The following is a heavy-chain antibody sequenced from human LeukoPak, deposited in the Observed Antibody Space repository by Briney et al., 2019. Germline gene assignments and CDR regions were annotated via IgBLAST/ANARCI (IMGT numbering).Heavy chain of an antibody. CDR2: ISGSGGSA. D-gene: IGHD1-26*01. J-gene: IGHJ4*02. CDR1: GFTFSNYV. CDR3: AKGEVGATKLRDY. V-gene: IGHV3-23*01. Sequence: GGSLRLSCAASGFTFSNYVMSWVRQAPGKGLEWVSSISGSGGSADYADSVKGRITISRDNSRDTLYLQMNGLRAKDTAVYYCAKGEVGATKLRDYWGQGILVTVSS.